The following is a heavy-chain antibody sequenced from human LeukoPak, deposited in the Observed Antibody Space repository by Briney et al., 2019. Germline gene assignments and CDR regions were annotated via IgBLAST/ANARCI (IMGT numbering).Heavy chain of an antibody. Sequence: PSETLSLTCAVSGGSISSSNWWSWVRPPPGKGLEWIGEIYHSGSTNYNPSLKSRVTISVDKSKNQFSLKLSSVTAADTAVYYCARDKGYYDSSGPSLFDYWGQGTLVTVSS. J-gene: IGHJ4*02. CDR2: IYHSGST. V-gene: IGHV4-4*02. CDR3: ARDKGYYDSSGPSLFDY. D-gene: IGHD3-22*01. CDR1: GGSISSSNW.